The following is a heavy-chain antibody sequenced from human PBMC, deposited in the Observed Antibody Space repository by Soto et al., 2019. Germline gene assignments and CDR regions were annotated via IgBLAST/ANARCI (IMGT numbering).Heavy chain of an antibody. J-gene: IGHJ6*02. CDR1: GFSLSTSEVG. CDR3: AHKGGRGAGMDV. D-gene: IGHD2-15*01. V-gene: IGHV2-5*02. Sequence: QITLKESGPPLVNPTQTLTLTCIFSGFSLSTSEVGVAWIRQSPGKALEWLALIYWDGDKRYSPFLKTRLTITRDTSKRQVVLTMTNMDTVDTGTYYCAHKGGRGAGMDVWGQGTTVTVSS. CDR2: IYWDGDK.